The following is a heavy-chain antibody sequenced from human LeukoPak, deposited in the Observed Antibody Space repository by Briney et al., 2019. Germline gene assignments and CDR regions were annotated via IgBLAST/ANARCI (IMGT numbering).Heavy chain of an antibody. D-gene: IGHD3-16*02. CDR2: IYPGDSDT. J-gene: IGHJ5*02. CDR1: GYSFTSYW. Sequence: GESLKISCKGSGYSFTSYWIGWVRQMPGKGLEWMGIIYPGDSDTRYSPSFQGQVTISADKSISTAYLQWSSLKASDTAMYCCARLTGLRLGELSGWFNPWGQGTLVTVSS. CDR3: ARLTGLRLGELSGWFNP. V-gene: IGHV5-51*01.